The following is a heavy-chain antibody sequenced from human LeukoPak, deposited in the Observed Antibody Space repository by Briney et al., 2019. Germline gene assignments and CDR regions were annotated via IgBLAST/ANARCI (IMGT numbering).Heavy chain of an antibody. V-gene: IGHV1-58*02. D-gene: IGHD3-10*01. CDR1: GFTFTSSA. CDR2: IVVGSGNT. Sequence: SVKVSCKASGFTFTSSAMQWVRQARGQRLEWIGWIVVGSGNTNYAQKFQERVTITRDMSTSTAYMELSSLRSEDTAVYYCAKGRYYYGSGSYPMAFFDYWGQGTLVTVSS. CDR3: AKGRYYYGSGSYPMAFFDY. J-gene: IGHJ4*02.